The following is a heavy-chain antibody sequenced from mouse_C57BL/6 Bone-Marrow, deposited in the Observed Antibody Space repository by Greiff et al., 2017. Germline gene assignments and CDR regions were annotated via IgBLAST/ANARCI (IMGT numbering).Heavy chain of an antibody. D-gene: IGHD1-1*01. CDR2: IYPGSGST. J-gene: IGHJ4*01. V-gene: IGHV1-55*01. CDR3: ARKGITTVDAMDY. Sequence: QVQLQQPGAELVKPGASVKMSCKASGYTFTSYWITWVKQRPGQGLEWIGDIYPGSGSTNYNEKFKSKATLTVDTSSSTAYMELRSLTSEDSAVYFCARKGITTVDAMDYWGQGTSVTVSS. CDR1: GYTFTSYW.